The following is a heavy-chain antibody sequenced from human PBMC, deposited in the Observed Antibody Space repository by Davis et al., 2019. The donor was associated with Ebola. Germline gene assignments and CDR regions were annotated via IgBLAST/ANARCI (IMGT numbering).Heavy chain of an antibody. Sequence: PGGSLRLSCSASGFTFSSYAMHWVRQAPGKGLEYVSAISSNGGSTYYADSVKGRFTISRDNSKNTLYLQMSSLRAEDTAVYYCVLLRGGIRWGGGDYYYYMDVWGKGTTVTVSS. V-gene: IGHV3-64D*06. D-gene: IGHD1-26*01. J-gene: IGHJ6*03. CDR1: GFTFSSYA. CDR2: ISSNGGST. CDR3: VLLRGGIRWGGGDYYYYMDV.